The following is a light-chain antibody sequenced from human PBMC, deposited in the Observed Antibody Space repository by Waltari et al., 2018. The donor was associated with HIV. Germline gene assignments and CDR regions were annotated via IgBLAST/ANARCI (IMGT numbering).Light chain of an antibody. CDR1: SSNIGAGYD. V-gene: IGLV1-40*01. Sequence: QSVLTQPPSVSGAPGQRVTISCTGSSSNIGAGYDVHWYQHLPGTAPKLLIYGNSNRPSGVPDRFSCSKSGTSASLAITGLQAEDEADYYCQSYDSSLSGGDVVFGGGTKLTVL. CDR2: GNS. CDR3: QSYDSSLSGGDVV. J-gene: IGLJ2*01.